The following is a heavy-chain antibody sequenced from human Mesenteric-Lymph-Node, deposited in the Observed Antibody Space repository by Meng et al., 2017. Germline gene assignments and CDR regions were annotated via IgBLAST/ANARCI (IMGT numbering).Heavy chain of an antibody. Sequence: QVQLQESGPGLVKPSQTLSLTCTVSGGSIRGGGHSWSWIRQHPGKGLEWIAYIYYSGSTYYNPSLKSRVILSVDTSKNQFSLKLSSVTAADTAVYYCARVDSSGYFLDYWGQGTLVTVSS. V-gene: IGHV4-31*03. J-gene: IGHJ4*01. CDR2: IYYSGST. CDR3: ARVDSSGYFLDY. D-gene: IGHD3-22*01. CDR1: GGSIRGGGHS.